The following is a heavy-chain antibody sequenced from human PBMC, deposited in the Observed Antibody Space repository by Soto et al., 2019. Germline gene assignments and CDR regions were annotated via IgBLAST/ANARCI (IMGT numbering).Heavy chain of an antibody. Sequence: QVQLVESGGGVVQPGRSLRLSCAASGFTFSTYGMHWFRQAPGKGLEWVALISHDGSNKYYADSVKGRFTISRDNSKNTLYLQMNSLRAEDTAVYYCAKVDGSDAFDIWGQGTMVTVSS. CDR1: GFTFSTYG. J-gene: IGHJ3*02. D-gene: IGHD6-19*01. V-gene: IGHV3-30*18. CDR2: ISHDGSNK. CDR3: AKVDGSDAFDI.